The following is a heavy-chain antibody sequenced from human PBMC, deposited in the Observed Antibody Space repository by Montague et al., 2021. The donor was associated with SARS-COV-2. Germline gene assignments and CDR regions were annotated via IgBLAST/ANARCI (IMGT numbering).Heavy chain of an antibody. V-gene: IGHV2-70*01. Sequence: PALVKPTQTLTLTCNFSGFSRSTSGLCVSWIRQPPGKALEWLTLIDWDDDKYYSTSLKTRLTISKDTSKNQVVLTMTSMDPVDTATYYCARSYGTTVVTRAFDYWGQGTLVTVSS. CDR3: ARSYGTTVVTRAFDY. CDR1: GFSRSTSGLC. D-gene: IGHD4-23*01. CDR2: IDWDDDK. J-gene: IGHJ4*02.